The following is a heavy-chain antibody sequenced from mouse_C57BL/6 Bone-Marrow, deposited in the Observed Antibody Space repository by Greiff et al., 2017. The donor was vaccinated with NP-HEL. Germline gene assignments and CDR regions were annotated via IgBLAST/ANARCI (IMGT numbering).Heavy chain of an antibody. Sequence: EVKLMESGGGLVQPGGSLKLSCAASGFTFSDYGMHWVRQAPEKGLEWVAYISSGSSTIYYADTVKGRFTISRDNAKNTLFLQMTSLRSEDTAMYYCARGDGSTWFAYWGQGTLVTVSA. J-gene: IGHJ3*01. CDR3: ARGDGSTWFAY. CDR2: ISSGSSTI. D-gene: IGHD1-1*01. V-gene: IGHV5-17*01. CDR1: GFTFSDYG.